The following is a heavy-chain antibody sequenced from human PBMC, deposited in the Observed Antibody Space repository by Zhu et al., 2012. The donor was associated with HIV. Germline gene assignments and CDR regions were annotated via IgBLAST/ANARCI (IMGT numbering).Heavy chain of an antibody. CDR1: GGSISSYY. CDR2: IYTSGST. Sequence: QVQLQESGPGLVKPSETPSLTCTVSGGSISSYYWSWIRQPPGKGLEWIGYIYTSGSTNYNPSLKSRVTISVDTSKNQFSLKLNSVTAADTAVYYCARGGRFGYCSGGSCYRDDAFDIWGQGTMVTVSS. J-gene: IGHJ3*02. V-gene: IGHV4-4*09. D-gene: IGHD2-15*01. CDR3: ARGGRFGYCSGGSCYRDDAFDI.